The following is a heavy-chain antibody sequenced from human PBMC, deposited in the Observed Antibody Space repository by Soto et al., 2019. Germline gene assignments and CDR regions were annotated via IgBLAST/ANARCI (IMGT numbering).Heavy chain of an antibody. D-gene: IGHD3-9*01. CDR2: ISYDGSNK. J-gene: IGHJ3*02. Sequence: PGGSLRLSCAASGFTFSNYGVHWVRQAPGKGLEWVSVISYDGSNKYYAESVKGRFTISRDNSKNTLYLQMNSLRAEDTAVYYCARVLRYFDWDYAFDIWGQGTMVTVSS. V-gene: IGHV3-30*03. CDR1: GFTFSNYG. CDR3: ARVLRYFDWDYAFDI.